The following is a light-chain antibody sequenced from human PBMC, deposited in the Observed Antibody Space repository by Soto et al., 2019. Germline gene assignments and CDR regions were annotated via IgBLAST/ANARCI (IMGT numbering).Light chain of an antibody. CDR2: GAS. CDR1: QSVSSSY. Sequence: EIVLTQSPGTLSLCPGERATLSCRASQSVSSSYLAWYQQKPGQAPRLLIYGASSRATGIPDRFSGSGSGTDFTLTISRLEPEDFAVYYCQQYGSSPLTFGGGTKVEIK. J-gene: IGKJ4*01. CDR3: QQYGSSPLT. V-gene: IGKV3-20*01.